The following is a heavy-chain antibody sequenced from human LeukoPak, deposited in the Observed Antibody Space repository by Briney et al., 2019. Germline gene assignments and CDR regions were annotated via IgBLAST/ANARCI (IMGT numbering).Heavy chain of an antibody. CDR1: GYTFTGYY. CDR2: INPNSGGT. Sequence: ASVKVSCKASGYTFTGYYINWVRQAPGQGLEWMGWINPNSGGTNYAQKFQCRVTMTRNTSISTAYMELSRLRSDDTAVYYCARTKVTTTLTPSGGYFDYWGQGTLVTVSS. D-gene: IGHD4-17*01. V-gene: IGHV1-2*02. J-gene: IGHJ4*02. CDR3: ARTKVTTTLTPSGGYFDY.